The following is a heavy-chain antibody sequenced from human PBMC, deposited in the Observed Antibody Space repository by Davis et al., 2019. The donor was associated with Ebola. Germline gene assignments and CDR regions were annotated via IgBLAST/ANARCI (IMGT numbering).Heavy chain of an antibody. CDR2: IYRDGRT. V-gene: IGHV3-53*01. D-gene: IGHD6-19*01. CDR1: GFIVSDKY. CDR3: ARGVAVGGFYFEY. J-gene: IGHJ4*02. Sequence: GESLKISCAASGFIVSDKYMSWVRQAPGKGLEWVSVIYRDGRTYHADSVKGRFTISRDNAENSLYLQMNSLRAEDTAVYYCARGVAVGGFYFEYWGQGTLVTVSS.